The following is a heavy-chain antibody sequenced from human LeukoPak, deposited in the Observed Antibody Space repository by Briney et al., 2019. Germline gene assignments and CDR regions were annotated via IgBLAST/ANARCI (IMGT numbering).Heavy chain of an antibody. CDR3: ARDRGSYWDGGNDY. V-gene: IGHV3-33*01. CDR1: GFTFRSYV. D-gene: IGHD1-26*01. CDR2: IWYDGSNK. Sequence: GGPLRLSCAACGFTFRSYVMHWLGQAPGKGVEWVAGIWYDGSNKYYADSVKGRFTISRDNSKNTLYLQMNSLRAEDTAVYYCARDRGSYWDGGNDYWGQGTLVTVSS. J-gene: IGHJ4*02.